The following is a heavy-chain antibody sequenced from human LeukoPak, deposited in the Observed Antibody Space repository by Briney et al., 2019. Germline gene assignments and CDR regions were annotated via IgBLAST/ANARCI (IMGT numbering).Heavy chain of an antibody. V-gene: IGHV3-30*02. CDR1: GFTFSSYG. J-gene: IGHJ4*02. CDR2: IRYDGSNK. Sequence: PGGSLRLSCTASGFTFSSYGMHWVRQAPGKGLEWVSFIRYDGSNKYYADSVKGRFTISRDNSKNTLYLQMNSLRAEDTAVYYCAKDKNALCSITCRSEFAFWGQGTLVTVSS. D-gene: IGHD2-2*01. CDR3: AKDKNALCSITCRSEFAF.